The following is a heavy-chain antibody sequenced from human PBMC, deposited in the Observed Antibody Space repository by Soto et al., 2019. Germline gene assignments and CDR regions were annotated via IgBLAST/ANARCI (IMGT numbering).Heavy chain of an antibody. CDR2: ISYDGSNK. J-gene: IGHJ4*02. CDR3: AKDGSRIAPRFPHFDY. V-gene: IGHV3-30*18. CDR1: GFTFSSYG. Sequence: GGSLRLSCAASGFTFSSYGMHWVRQAPGKGLEWVAVISYDGSNKYYADSVKGRFTISRDNSKNTLYLQMNSLRAEDTAVYYCAKDGSRIAPRFPHFDYWGQGTLVTVSS. D-gene: IGHD6-6*01.